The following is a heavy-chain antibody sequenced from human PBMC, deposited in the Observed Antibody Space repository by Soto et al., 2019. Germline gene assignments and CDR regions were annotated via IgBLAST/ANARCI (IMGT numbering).Heavy chain of an antibody. D-gene: IGHD3-10*01. Sequence: QVQVVQSGAEVRKPGASVRVSCKASGYTFSTYGMHWVRQAPGQSLEWMGWLNGGTGQTRYSQRFQDRVIITRDTSASTGYMELRSLRSEDTAVYYCARGKGMEENYFYYVMDIWGQGTTVTVSS. CDR3: ARGKGMEENYFYYVMDI. V-gene: IGHV1-3*01. CDR2: LNGGTGQT. CDR1: GYTFSTYG. J-gene: IGHJ6*02.